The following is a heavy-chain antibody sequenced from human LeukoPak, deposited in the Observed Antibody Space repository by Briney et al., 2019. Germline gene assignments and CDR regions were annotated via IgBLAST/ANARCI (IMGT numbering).Heavy chain of an antibody. CDR1: GGSIRSSYY. D-gene: IGHD4-17*01. V-gene: IGHV4-39*01. CDR2: IYHSGST. CDR3: ARHYGP. Sequence: SETLSLTCTVSGGSIRSSYYWGWIRQPPGKGLEWIGSIYHSGSTYYNPSLKSRVTISVDTSRNQFSLNLSSVTAADTAVYYCARHYGPWGQGTLVAVSS. J-gene: IGHJ5*02.